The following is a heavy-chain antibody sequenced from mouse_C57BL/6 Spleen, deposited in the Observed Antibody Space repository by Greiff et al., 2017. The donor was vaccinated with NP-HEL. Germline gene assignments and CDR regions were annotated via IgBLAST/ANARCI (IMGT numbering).Heavy chain of an antibody. Sequence: EVQLVESGGGLVQPGGSLKLSCAASGFTFSDYGMAWVRQAPRKGPEWVAFISNLAYSIYYADTVTGRFTISRENAKNTLYLEMSSLRSEDTAMYYCARHRVTTPRGYFDVWGTGTTVTVSS. J-gene: IGHJ1*03. D-gene: IGHD2-2*01. CDR3: ARHRVTTPRGYFDV. CDR2: ISNLAYSI. CDR1: GFTFSDYG. V-gene: IGHV5-15*01.